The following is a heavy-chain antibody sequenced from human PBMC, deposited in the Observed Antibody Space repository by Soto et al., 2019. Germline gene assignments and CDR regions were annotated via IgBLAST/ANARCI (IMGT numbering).Heavy chain of an antibody. Sequence: GGSLSLSCAASGFTFSSYVVSWVRQAPGKGLEWVSSISVSGGSTYYVDSVKGRFTISRDNSKSTLYLQMSSLRAEDTAVYYCAKCDFWSAYYTGYFYMGVWGKGTTVTVSS. J-gene: IGHJ6*03. CDR1: GFTFSSYV. CDR3: AKCDFWSAYYTGYFYMGV. V-gene: IGHV3-23*01. CDR2: ISVSGGST. D-gene: IGHD3-3*01.